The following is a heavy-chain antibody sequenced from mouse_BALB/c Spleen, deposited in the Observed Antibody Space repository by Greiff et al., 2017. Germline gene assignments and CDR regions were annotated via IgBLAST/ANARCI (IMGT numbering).Heavy chain of an antibody. J-gene: IGHJ3*01. D-gene: IGHD2-1*01. CDR1: GYTFTSYW. Sequence: QVQLQQSGAELAKPGASVKMSCKASGYTFTSYWMHWVKQRPGQGLEWIGYINPSTGYTEYNQKFKDKATLTADKSSSTAYMQLSSLTSEDSAVYYCANYKFAYWGQGTLVTVS. CDR2: INPSTGYT. V-gene: IGHV1-7*01. CDR3: ANYKFAY.